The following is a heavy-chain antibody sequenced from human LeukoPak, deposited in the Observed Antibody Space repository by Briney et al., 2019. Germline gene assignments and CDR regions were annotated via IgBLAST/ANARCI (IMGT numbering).Heavy chain of an antibody. Sequence: GGSLRLSCRASGFNLSDYWMHWVRQAPGEGLLWVSRINRDGRSAGYADFVKGRSTISRDNAKNTLYLQMNSLRVEDTALYYCARGIASSRSVAIDLWGQGTLVAVSS. CDR3: ARGIASSRSVAIDL. V-gene: IGHV3-74*01. CDR2: INRDGRSA. J-gene: IGHJ4*02. CDR1: GFNLSDYW. D-gene: IGHD6-13*01.